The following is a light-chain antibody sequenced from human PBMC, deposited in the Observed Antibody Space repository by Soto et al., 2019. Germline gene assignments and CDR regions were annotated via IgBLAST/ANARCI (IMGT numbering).Light chain of an antibody. CDR1: QSVSSY. CDR2: DAS. J-gene: IGKJ1*01. Sequence: EIVLTQSPATLSLSPGERATLSCRASQSVSSYLAWYQQKPGQAPRLLIYDASNRATGIPARFSGSGSGTDLTLTISSLEPEDVAVYYCQPRSNCPWTFGPGAQGEIK. V-gene: IGKV3-11*01. CDR3: QPRSNCPWT.